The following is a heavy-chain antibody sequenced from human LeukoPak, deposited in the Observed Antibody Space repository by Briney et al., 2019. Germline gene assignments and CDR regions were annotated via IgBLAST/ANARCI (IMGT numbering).Heavy chain of an antibody. D-gene: IGHD3-3*01. CDR2: INWNGGST. Sequence: GGSLRLSCAASGFTFDDYGMSWVRQAPGKGLEWVSGINWNGGSTGYADSVKGRFTISRDNAKNSLYLQMNSLRAEDTALYYCAREGVGPIYDFWSGYYPYYYYYMDVWGKGTTVTVSS. CDR3: AREGVGPIYDFWSGYYPYYYYYMDV. J-gene: IGHJ6*03. CDR1: GFTFDDYG. V-gene: IGHV3-20*04.